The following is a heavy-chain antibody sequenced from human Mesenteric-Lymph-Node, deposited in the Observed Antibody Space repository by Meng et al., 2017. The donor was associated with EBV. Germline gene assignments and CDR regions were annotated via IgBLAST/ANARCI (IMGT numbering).Heavy chain of an antibody. J-gene: IGHJ4*02. CDR3: ARDSEGNDLSFDY. D-gene: IGHD2-21*02. CDR1: GYTFTNYA. V-gene: IGHV7-4-1*02. Sequence: GQVVQSGSELKKPGAAVKVSCKASGYTFTNYALTWVRQAPGQGLEWLGWINTNTGNPTYAPGFAGRYVFSLDTSVSTAYLQISSLKADDSAVYYCARDSEGNDLSFDYWGQGTLVTVSS. CDR2: INTNTGNP.